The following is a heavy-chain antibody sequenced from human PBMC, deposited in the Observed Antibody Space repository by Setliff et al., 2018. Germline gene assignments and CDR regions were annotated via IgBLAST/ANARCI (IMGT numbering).Heavy chain of an antibody. Sequence: SETLSLTCAVSGYSIRSGNYWGWIRQPPGKGLEWIGSIYHSGSTYYNPSLKSRVTISVDTSKNRFSLKLSSVTAADTAVYYCARDLASSSDRFIGGWFDPWGQGTLVTVSS. D-gene: IGHD6-13*01. CDR3: ARDLASSSDRFIGGWFDP. CDR2: IYHSGST. J-gene: IGHJ5*02. V-gene: IGHV4-38-2*02. CDR1: GYSIRSGNY.